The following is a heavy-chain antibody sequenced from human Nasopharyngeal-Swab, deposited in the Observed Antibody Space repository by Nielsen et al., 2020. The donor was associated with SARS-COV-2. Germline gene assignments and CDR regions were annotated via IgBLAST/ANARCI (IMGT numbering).Heavy chain of an antibody. CDR3: ARGGSSWYSSPGGWFDP. CDR2: INPNSGGT. V-gene: IGHV1-2*02. D-gene: IGHD6-13*01. CDR1: GYTFTGYY. J-gene: IGHJ5*02. Sequence: ASVKVSCKASGYTFTGYYMHWVRQAPGQGLEWMGWINPNSGGTNYAQKFQGRVTMTRDTSISTAYMGLSRLRSDDTAVYYCARGGSSWYSSPGGWFDPWGQGTLVTVSS.